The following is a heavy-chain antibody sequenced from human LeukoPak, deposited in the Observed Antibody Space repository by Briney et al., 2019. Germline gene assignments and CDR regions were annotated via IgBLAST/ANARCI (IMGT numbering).Heavy chain of an antibody. CDR1: GGSISSSSYY. J-gene: IGHJ4*02. Sequence: PSETLSLTCTVSGGSISSSSYYWGWIRQPPGKGLEWIGSIYYSGSTYYNPSLKSRVTISVDTSKNQFSLKLSSVTAADTAVYYCARDTAMADWGQGTLVTVSS. D-gene: IGHD5-18*01. V-gene: IGHV4-39*07. CDR2: IYYSGST. CDR3: ARDTAMAD.